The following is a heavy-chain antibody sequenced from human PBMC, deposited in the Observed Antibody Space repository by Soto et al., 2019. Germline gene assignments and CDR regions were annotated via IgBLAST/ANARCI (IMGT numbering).Heavy chain of an antibody. CDR3: AKVIYDFWSGYQPFDY. Sequence: GGSLRLSFAASGFTSSSYCMSWVRQAPGKGLEWVSAISGSGGSTYYADSVKGRFTISRDNSKNTLYLQMNSLRAEDTAVYYCAKVIYDFWSGYQPFDYWGQGTLVTVSS. CDR2: ISGSGGST. CDR1: GFTSSSYC. D-gene: IGHD3-3*01. J-gene: IGHJ4*02. V-gene: IGHV3-23*01.